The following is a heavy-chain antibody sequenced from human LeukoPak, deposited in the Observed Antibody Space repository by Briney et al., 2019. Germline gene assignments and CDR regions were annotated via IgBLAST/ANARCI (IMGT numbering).Heavy chain of an antibody. Sequence: ASVKVSCKASGYTFTDYALHWVRQAPGQSLEWMGWITTGRGETRYSQEFQRRTTFTRDTSASTVYMDLSDLRSEDTAVYYCARGGKQWRGGNYFDYWGQGTLVTVSS. V-gene: IGHV1-3*03. D-gene: IGHD6-19*01. CDR2: ITTGRGET. J-gene: IGHJ4*02. CDR1: GYTFTDYA. CDR3: ARGGKQWRGGNYFDY.